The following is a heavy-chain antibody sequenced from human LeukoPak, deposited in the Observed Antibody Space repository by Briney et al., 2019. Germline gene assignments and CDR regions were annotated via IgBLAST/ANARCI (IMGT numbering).Heavy chain of an antibody. D-gene: IGHD3-22*01. V-gene: IGHV4-61*02. CDR2: IYTSGST. CDR1: GASISSGTYY. J-gene: IGHJ5*02. Sequence: SETLSLTCTVSGASISSGTYYWSWIRQPAGKGLEWIGRIYTSGSTSYNPSLKSRVTISVDTSKNQFSLELSSVTAADTAVYYCARDRRYYYDSSGYYFRGCWFDPWGQGTLVTVSS. CDR3: ARDRRYYYDSSGYYFRGCWFDP.